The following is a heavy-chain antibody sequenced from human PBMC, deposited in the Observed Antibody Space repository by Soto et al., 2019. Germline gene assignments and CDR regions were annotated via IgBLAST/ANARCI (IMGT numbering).Heavy chain of an antibody. V-gene: IGHV3-30*18. D-gene: IGHD7-27*01. CDR3: AKGAGDRLSLGMDV. J-gene: IGHJ6*02. CDR1: GFSISAYG. CDR2: ISYDGNNT. Sequence: QVQLVESGGGVVQPGWSLRLSCAASGFSISAYGMEWVRQAPGKGLEWVALISYDGNNTYYADSVKGRFTISRDNSKDTLFLQNTGLRAEETAVYYCAKGAGDRLSLGMDVWGQGPTVTVS.